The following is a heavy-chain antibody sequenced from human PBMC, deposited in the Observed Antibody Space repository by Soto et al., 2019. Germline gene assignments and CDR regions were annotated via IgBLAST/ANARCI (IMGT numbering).Heavy chain of an antibody. Sequence: QVQLVQSGAEVKKPGSSVKVSCKASGGTFSSYTISWVRQAPGQGLEWMGRIIPILGIANYAQKFQGRVTITADKSTSTAYMELSSLRSEDTAVYYCARGERSHYYGMDVWGQGTTVTVSS. CDR3: ARGERSHYYGMDV. J-gene: IGHJ6*02. CDR2: IIPILGIA. CDR1: GGTFSSYT. D-gene: IGHD3-10*01. V-gene: IGHV1-69*02.